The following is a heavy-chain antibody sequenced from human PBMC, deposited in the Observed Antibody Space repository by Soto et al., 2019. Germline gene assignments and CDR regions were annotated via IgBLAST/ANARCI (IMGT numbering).Heavy chain of an antibody. J-gene: IGHJ6*02. D-gene: IGHD1-26*01. CDR3: ARNGTYSASLSQYSGMDV. CDR2: IVPMLGTP. V-gene: IGHV1-69*01. CDR1: GGTFDNFI. Sequence: QVQLVQSGAEVKEPGSSVRVSCKASGGTFDNFIMNWVRQTPGQGLEWMGGIVPMLGTPTYAEKFKGRVTISATGSTRTMYMEVTSLSSEDTAIYYCARNGTYSASLSQYSGMDVCGQGTTVTVSS.